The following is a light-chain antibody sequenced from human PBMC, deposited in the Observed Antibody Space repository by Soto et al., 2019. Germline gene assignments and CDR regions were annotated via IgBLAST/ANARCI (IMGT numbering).Light chain of an antibody. CDR3: CSYGGGRTPMG. Sequence: QSALAQPPSVSGSPGQSVTISCTGSRSDVGGYKYVSWYQQFPGKAPKLIIYDVSRRPSGVPDRFSGSKSGNTASLTISGLQAEDEGDYYCCSYGGGRTPMGFGGGTKVTVL. CDR1: RSDVGGYKY. V-gene: IGLV2-11*01. CDR2: DVS. J-gene: IGLJ2*01.